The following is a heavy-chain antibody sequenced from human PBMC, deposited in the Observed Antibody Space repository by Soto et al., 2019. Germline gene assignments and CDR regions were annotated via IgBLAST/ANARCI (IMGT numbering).Heavy chain of an antibody. CDR2: IIPIFGTA. J-gene: IGHJ3*02. D-gene: IGHD5-18*01. Sequence: GASVKVSCKASGGTFSSYAISWVRQAPGQGLEWMGGIIPIFGTANYAQKFQGRVTITADESTSTAYMELSSLRSEDTAVYYCARDSNGDTAMVLDAFDIWGQGTMVTVSS. V-gene: IGHV1-69*13. CDR1: GGTFSSYA. CDR3: ARDSNGDTAMVLDAFDI.